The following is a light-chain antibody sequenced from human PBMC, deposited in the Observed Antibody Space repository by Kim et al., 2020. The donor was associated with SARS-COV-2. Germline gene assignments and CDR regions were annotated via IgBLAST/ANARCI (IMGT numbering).Light chain of an antibody. CDR3: QQYNSYLHT. CDR1: RSMSSC. Sequence: SASVRDRVTITCRASRSMSSCLAWYQENPGKAHKLLIYDASSLESGVPSMFSGSVSGTEFTLTNNSLQPDDFATYYCQQYNSYLHTFGQETKLEI. CDR2: DAS. J-gene: IGKJ2*01. V-gene: IGKV1-5*01.